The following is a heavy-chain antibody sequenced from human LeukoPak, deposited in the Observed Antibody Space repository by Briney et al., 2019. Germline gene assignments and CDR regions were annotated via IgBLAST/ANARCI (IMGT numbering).Heavy chain of an antibody. CDR2: IHPDGSIT. D-gene: IGHD5-12*01. CDR3: APQQTYSPYNWFDP. CDR1: GFTISNYW. Sequence: RGSLRLSCVGSGFTISNYWMHWVRQAPGTGLVWVSRIHPDGSITTYADSVKGRFTISRDNAKNTLYLQMNSLRAEDTAVYYCAPQQTYSPYNWFDPWGQGTLVTVSS. J-gene: IGHJ5*02. V-gene: IGHV3-74*03.